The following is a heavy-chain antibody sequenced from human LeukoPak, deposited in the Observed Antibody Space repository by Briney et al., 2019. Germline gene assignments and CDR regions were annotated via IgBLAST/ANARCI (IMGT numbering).Heavy chain of an antibody. CDR2: IYYSGST. CDR3: ARGPTKNYFDY. Sequence: SETLSLTCTVSGGSFNSYYWSWIRQPPGKGLEWIGYIYYSGSTNYNPSLKSRVTISIDMSKNQFSLKLRSVTAADTAVYYCARGPTKNYFDYWGQGTMVTVSS. J-gene: IGHJ4*02. V-gene: IGHV4-59*01. CDR1: GGSFNSYY.